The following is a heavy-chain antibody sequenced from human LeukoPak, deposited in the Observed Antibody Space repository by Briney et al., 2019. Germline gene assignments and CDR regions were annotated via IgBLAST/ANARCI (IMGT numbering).Heavy chain of an antibody. J-gene: IGHJ5*02. CDR1: GGSISSGDCS. Sequence: SETLSLTCTVSGGSISSGDCSWSWIRQPPGKGLEWIGYIYYSGSTYYNPSLKSRVTISVDTSKNQFSLKLSSVTAADTAVYYCARSGYPNNWFDPWGQGTLVTVSS. CDR3: ARSGYPNNWFDP. CDR2: IYYSGST. D-gene: IGHD3-22*01. V-gene: IGHV4-30-4*01.